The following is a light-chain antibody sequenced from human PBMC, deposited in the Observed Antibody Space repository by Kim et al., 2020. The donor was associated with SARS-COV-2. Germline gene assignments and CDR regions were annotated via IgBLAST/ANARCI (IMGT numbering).Light chain of an antibody. CDR1: KLGDKY. CDR2: QDS. J-gene: IGLJ1*01. V-gene: IGLV3-1*01. CDR3: QAWDSSTYV. Sequence: SVSPGQTASITCSGDKLGDKYACWYQQKPGQSPVLVIYQDSKRPSVIPERFSGSNSGNTATLTISGTQAMDEADYYCQAWDSSTYVFGTGTKGTFL.